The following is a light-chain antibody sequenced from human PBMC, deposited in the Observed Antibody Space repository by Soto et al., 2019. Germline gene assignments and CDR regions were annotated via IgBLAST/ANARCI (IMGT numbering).Light chain of an antibody. Sequence: QSVLTQPPSASGTPGLRVTVSCSGSSSNIGSNYVFWYRQFPGTAPKVLIHTDNQRPSGVPDRFSASKSGTAASLAISGLRSDDEADYYCATWDDSLSGVVFGGGTKLTVL. CDR3: ATWDDSLSGVV. V-gene: IGLV1-47*02. CDR2: TDN. J-gene: IGLJ2*01. CDR1: SSNIGSNY.